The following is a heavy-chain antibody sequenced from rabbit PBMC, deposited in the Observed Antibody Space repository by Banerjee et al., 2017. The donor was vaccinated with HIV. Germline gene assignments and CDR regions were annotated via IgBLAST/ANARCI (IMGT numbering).Heavy chain of an antibody. CDR3: TRDLSYDSSGGPFNL. CDR2: IYTSSGST. Sequence: QEQLVESGGGLVQPEGSLTLTCTASGFSFSSTYYMCWVRQAPGKGLEWIACIYTSSGSTWYASWVNGRFTISKTSSTTVTLQMTSLTAADTATYFCTRDLSYDSSGGPFNLWGPGTLVTVS. D-gene: IGHD1-1*01. CDR1: GFSFSSTYY. J-gene: IGHJ4*01. V-gene: IGHV1S45*01.